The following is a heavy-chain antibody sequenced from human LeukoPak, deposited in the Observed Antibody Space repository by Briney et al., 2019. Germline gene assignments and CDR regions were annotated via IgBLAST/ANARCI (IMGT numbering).Heavy chain of an antibody. CDR2: ISSSSSTI. J-gene: IGHJ4*02. V-gene: IGHV3-48*01. Sequence: GGSLRLSCAASGFTFSSYSMNWVRQAPGKGLEWVSYISSSSSTIYYADSVKGRFTISRDNAKNSLYLQMNSLRAEDTAVYYCAREGYDYVWGSYRPYCFDYWGQGTLVTVSS. CDR1: GFTFSSYS. CDR3: AREGYDYVWGSYRPYCFDY. D-gene: IGHD3-16*02.